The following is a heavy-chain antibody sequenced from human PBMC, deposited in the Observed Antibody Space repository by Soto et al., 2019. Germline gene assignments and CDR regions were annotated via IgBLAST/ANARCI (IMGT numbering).Heavy chain of an antibody. CDR2: IDPSDWYS. CDR1: GYSFTSYW. CDR3: ARPNAARSTNCNYVHYYYYCMDV. Sequence: PGGSQKIACSGSGYSFTSYWMSRGGQMPWKGLEWTGRIDPSDWYSNYSPSFQGHVTSSADKSISTAYLQWSSLSASDTAMYYCARPNAARSTNCNYVHYYYYCMDVCRRGTTVTVAS. V-gene: IGHV5-10-1*01. J-gene: IGHJ6*02. D-gene: IGHD1-7*01.